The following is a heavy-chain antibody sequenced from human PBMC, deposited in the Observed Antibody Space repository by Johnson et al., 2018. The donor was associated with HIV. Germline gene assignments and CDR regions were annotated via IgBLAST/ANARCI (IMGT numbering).Heavy chain of an antibody. D-gene: IGHD4-11*01. CDR1: GFTFGSYG. J-gene: IGHJ3*02. V-gene: IGHV3-33*05. CDR2: ISYDGSNK. CDR3: AKARGLHSGAFDI. Sequence: QVQLVESGGGLVQPGRSLRLSCAASGFTFGSYGMHWVRQAPGKGLEWVAVISYDGSNKYYVASVKGRFTISRDNFKNTLYLQMNSLRAEDTAVYYCAKARGLHSGAFDIWGQGTMVTVSS.